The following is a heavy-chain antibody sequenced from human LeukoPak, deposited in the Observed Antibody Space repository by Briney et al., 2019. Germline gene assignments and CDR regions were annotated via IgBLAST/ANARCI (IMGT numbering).Heavy chain of an antibody. V-gene: IGHV1-8*02. J-gene: IGHJ6*03. Sequence: ASVKVSCRASGYDFSDHDIIWVRQASGQGLEWMGWVNPNSGDTGYGHNFQDRVTLTRSMSKRTAYMELTSLKFEDTAVYFYARVMMKAFYYYYMDVWGKGTAITVS. D-gene: IGHD3-16*01. CDR2: VNPNSGDT. CDR1: GYDFSDHD. CDR3: ARVMMKAFYYYYMDV.